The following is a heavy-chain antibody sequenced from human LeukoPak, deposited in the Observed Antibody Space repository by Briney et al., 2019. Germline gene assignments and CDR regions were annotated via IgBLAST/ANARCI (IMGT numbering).Heavy chain of an antibody. CDR3: PKDHSSRWYFYAY. V-gene: IGHV3-23*01. J-gene: IGHJ4*02. CDR1: GFTFSNYA. D-gene: IGHD6-13*01. CDR2: ISGSGGGT. Sequence: GGSLRLSCAASGFTFSNYAMSWVRQAPGKGLEWVSAISGSGGGTYYADSVKGRFTISRDNSKNTLYLQMNSLRAEATAVYYCPKDHSSRWYFYAYWGQGPLVTVPS.